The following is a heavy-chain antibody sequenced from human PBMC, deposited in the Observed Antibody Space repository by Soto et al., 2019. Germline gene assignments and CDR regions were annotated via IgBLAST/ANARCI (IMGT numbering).Heavy chain of an antibody. CDR3: ARRAGITIFGVVPALDV. D-gene: IGHD3-3*01. CDR2: IYYSGST. Sequence: SETLSLTCTVSGGSISSGGYYWSWIRQHPGKGLEWIGYIYYSGSTYYNPSLKSRVTISVDTSKNQFSLKLSSVTAADTAVYYCARRAGITIFGVVPALDVWGKGTTVTVSS. J-gene: IGHJ6*04. V-gene: IGHV4-31*03. CDR1: GGSISSGGYY.